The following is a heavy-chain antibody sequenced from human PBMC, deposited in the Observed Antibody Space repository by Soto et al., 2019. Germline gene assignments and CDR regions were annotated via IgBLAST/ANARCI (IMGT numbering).Heavy chain of an antibody. V-gene: IGHV3-64*01. CDR3: ARAPTLPSGTIFGVVRTAHFDY. Sequence: GGSLRLSCAASGFTFSSYAMHWVRQAPGKGLEYVSAISSNGGSTYYANSVKGRFTISRDNSKNTLYLQMGSLRAEDMAVYYCARAPTLPSGTIFGVVRTAHFDYWGQGTLVTVSS. D-gene: IGHD3-3*01. CDR1: GFTFSSYA. J-gene: IGHJ4*02. CDR2: ISSNGGST.